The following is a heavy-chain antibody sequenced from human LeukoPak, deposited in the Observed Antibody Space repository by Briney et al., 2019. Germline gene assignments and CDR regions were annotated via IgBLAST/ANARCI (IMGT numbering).Heavy chain of an antibody. D-gene: IGHD6-19*01. Sequence: SQTLSLTCAISGDSVSRNTVSWNWIRQSPSRGLEWLGRTKYRSKWNNDYAGSVKSRITINADTSKNQVSLQLNSVTPEDTAVYYCVRDRGWALDYWGQATLVTVSS. CDR3: VRDRGWALDY. CDR2: TKYRSKWNN. V-gene: IGHV6-1*01. J-gene: IGHJ4*02. CDR1: GDSVSRNTVS.